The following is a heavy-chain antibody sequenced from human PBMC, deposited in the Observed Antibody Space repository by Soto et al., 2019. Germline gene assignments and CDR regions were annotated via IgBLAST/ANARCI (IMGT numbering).Heavy chain of an antibody. Sequence: GGSLRLSCAASGFTFSNAWMSWVRQAPGKGLEWVGRIKSKTDGGTTDYAAPVKGRFTISRDDSKNTLYLQMNSLKTEDTAVYYCTKGGVVTDIRRWYFDLWGRGTLVTVSS. CDR3: TKGGVVTDIRRWYFDL. D-gene: IGHD2-21*02. CDR1: GFTFSNAW. J-gene: IGHJ2*01. CDR2: IKSKTDGGTT. V-gene: IGHV3-15*01.